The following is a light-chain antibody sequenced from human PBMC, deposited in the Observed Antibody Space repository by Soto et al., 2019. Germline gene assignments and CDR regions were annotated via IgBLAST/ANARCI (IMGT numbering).Light chain of an antibody. J-gene: IGKJ1*01. Sequence: DIVMTQSPDSLAESLGERATINCKSSQSVLYRSNTKNYLAWYQQKPGQPPNLLIYWASTRESGVPDRFSGSGSGTDFTLPISSLQAEDVAVYYCQQYYSLPPTFGQGTKVEIK. V-gene: IGKV4-1*01. CDR3: QQYYSLPPT. CDR2: WAS. CDR1: QSVLYRSNTKNY.